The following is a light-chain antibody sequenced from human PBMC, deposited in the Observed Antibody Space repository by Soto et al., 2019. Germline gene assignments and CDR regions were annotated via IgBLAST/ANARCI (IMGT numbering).Light chain of an antibody. CDR3: PQYSSYSYT. CDR2: KTS. J-gene: IGKJ2*01. CDR1: QSTSSW. Sequence: DIQMTQSPSTLSASVRDRVTITCRASQSTSSWLAWYQQKPGKAPKLLIYKTSTLESGVPSRFSGSGGGTEFTLSIGCLQPDDFATYYCPQYSSYSYTFGQGTKLEIK. V-gene: IGKV1-5*03.